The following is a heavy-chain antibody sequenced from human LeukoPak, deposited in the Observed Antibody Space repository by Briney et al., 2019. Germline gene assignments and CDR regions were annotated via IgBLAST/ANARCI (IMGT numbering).Heavy chain of an antibody. V-gene: IGHV3-30*02. D-gene: IGHD3-10*01. Sequence: GGSLRLSCAASGFTFSSYGMHWVRQAPGKGLEWVAFIRYDGSNKYYADSVKGRFTISRDNAKNSLYLQMNSLRAEDTAVYYCARGGSGTIYYYMDVWGKGTTVTISS. J-gene: IGHJ6*03. CDR1: GFTFSSYG. CDR2: IRYDGSNK. CDR3: ARGGSGTIYYYMDV.